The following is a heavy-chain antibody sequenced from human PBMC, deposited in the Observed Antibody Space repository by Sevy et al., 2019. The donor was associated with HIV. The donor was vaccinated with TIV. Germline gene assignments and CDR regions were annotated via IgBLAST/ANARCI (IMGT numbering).Heavy chain of an antibody. CDR2: ISAANGDT. Sequence: ASVKVSCKASGYTFTSYIIYWVRQAPGQSLECMGWISAANGDTKYSQKFQDRVSFTRDTSASTAYMELSSLRSEDTAVYYCAKDFCSGGSCNSAFVYWGQGTLVTVSS. CDR1: GYTFTSYI. J-gene: IGHJ4*02. D-gene: IGHD2-15*01. CDR3: AKDFCSGGSCNSAFVY. V-gene: IGHV1-3*01.